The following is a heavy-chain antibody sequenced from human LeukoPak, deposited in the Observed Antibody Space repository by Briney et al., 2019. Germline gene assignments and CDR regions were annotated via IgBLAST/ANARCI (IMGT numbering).Heavy chain of an antibody. CDR3: ARDRRSGSYYPAPFDY. Sequence: SETLSLTCTVSGGSVSSGSYYWGWIRQPPGKGLEWIGYIYYSESINYNPSHKSRVTISVDTSKNQFTLKLSSVTAADTAVYYCARDRRSGSYYPAPFDYWGQGTLVTVSS. V-gene: IGHV4-61*01. D-gene: IGHD3-10*01. CDR2: IYYSESI. J-gene: IGHJ4*02. CDR1: GGSVSSGSYY.